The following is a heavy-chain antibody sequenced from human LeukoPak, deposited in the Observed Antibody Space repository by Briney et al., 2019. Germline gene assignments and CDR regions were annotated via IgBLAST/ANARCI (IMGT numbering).Heavy chain of an antibody. Sequence: GGSLRLSCAASGFTFSSYSMNWVRQAPGKGLEWVSYISSSSSTIYYADSVKGRFTISRDNAKNSLYLQMNSLRAEDTAVYYCARDFEYSSSSGGAHWGQGTLVTVSS. CDR3: ARDFEYSSSSGGAH. J-gene: IGHJ4*02. V-gene: IGHV3-48*01. CDR2: ISSSSSTI. D-gene: IGHD6-6*01. CDR1: GFTFSSYS.